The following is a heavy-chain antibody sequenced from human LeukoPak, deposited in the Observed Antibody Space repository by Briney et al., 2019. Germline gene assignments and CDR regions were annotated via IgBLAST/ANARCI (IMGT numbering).Heavy chain of an antibody. V-gene: IGHV1-69*05. CDR2: INPIFGTA. CDR1: RGTFSSYA. J-gene: IGHJ4*02. Sequence: SVKVSCKDSRGTFSSYAISWVRQAPGQGLEWMGRINPIFGTANYAQKSQGRVTITTDEATSTAHSALSSLRSEDTAVYYCARDSSSWTYFDYWGQGTLVTVSS. D-gene: IGHD6-13*01. CDR3: ARDSSSWTYFDY.